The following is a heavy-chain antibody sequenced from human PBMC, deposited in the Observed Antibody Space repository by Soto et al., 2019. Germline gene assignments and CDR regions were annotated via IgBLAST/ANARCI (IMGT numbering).Heavy chain of an antibody. D-gene: IGHD6-25*01. CDR2: IYYSGST. CDR3: ARGGSGWPNWFDP. V-gene: IGHV4-59*01. CDR1: NGSISDYY. Sequence: QVQLQESGPGLVKPSETLSLTCTVSNGSISDYYWSWIRQPPGKGLEWIGYIYYSGSTNYNPSLKSRVTISVDTSKKQCSLKLSSVTAADTAVYYCARGGSGWPNWFDPWGQGTLVTVSS. J-gene: IGHJ5*02.